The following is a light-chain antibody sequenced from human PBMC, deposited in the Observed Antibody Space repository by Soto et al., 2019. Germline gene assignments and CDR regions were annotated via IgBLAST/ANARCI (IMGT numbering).Light chain of an antibody. CDR2: SAS. CDR1: QGIRND. J-gene: IGKJ2*01. V-gene: IGKV1-6*01. CDR3: LQDYNFPYT. Sequence: AIQMTQSPSSLSSSVGDRVTITCRASQGIRNDLGWYQQKPGKAPNLLIYSASSLQSGVPSRFSGSGSGTDFTLTISSLQPEDFATYYCLQDYNFPYTFGQGTKLEIK.